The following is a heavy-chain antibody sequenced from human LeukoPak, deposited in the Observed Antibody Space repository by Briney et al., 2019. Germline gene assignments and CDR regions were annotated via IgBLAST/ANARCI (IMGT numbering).Heavy chain of an antibody. D-gene: IGHD5-24*01. V-gene: IGHV5-51*01. CDR3: TRSPRDGYHDAFDI. CDR1: GYTFTTYW. J-gene: IGHJ3*02. CDR2: IYPGDSET. Sequence: GESLKISCKGSGYTFTTYWIAWVRQMPGEGLEWMGIIYPGDSETRYRPSFQGQVTISADKSITTAYLRWGSLKASDTAMYYCTRSPRDGYHDAFDIWGQGTMVTVFS.